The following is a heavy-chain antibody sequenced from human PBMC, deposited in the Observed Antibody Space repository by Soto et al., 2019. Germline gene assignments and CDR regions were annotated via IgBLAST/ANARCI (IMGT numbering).Heavy chain of an antibody. Sequence: QVQLVESGGGAVQPGESLRLSCVASGFDFTYYAMHWVRQAPGKGLESVAVMSSDGSKIHHTDSVKGRFTISRDNSKHTLYLQMNSLRTEDTAVYFCAKDEGVGGTLGLFDYWGQGTLVSVSS. CDR1: GFDFTYYA. CDR2: MSSDGSKI. V-gene: IGHV3-30*18. CDR3: AKDEGVGGTLGLFDY. J-gene: IGHJ4*02. D-gene: IGHD1-26*01.